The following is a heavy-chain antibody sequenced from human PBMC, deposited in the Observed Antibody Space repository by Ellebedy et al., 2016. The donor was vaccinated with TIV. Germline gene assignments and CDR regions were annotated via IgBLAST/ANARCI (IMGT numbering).Heavy chain of an antibody. CDR3: ARESLRFLEWLLYRYGEFDP. J-gene: IGHJ5*02. V-gene: IGHV6-1*01. Sequence: SETLSLXXAISGDSVSSNSAAWNWIRQSPSRGLEWLGRTYYRSKWYNDYAVSVKSRITINPDTSKNQFSLQLNSVTPEDTAVYYCARESLRFLEWLLYRYGEFDPWGQGTLVTVSS. D-gene: IGHD3-3*01. CDR1: GDSVSSNSAA. CDR2: TYYRSKWYN.